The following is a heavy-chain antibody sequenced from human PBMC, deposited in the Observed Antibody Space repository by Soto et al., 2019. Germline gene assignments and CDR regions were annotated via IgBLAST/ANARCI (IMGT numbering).Heavy chain of an antibody. CDR3: AKDGDSITIFGVVITDSYGMDV. CDR1: GFTFSSYA. CDR2: ISGSGGST. Sequence: GGSLRLSCAASGFTFSSYAMSWVRQAPGKGLEWVSAISGSGGSTYYADSVKGRFTISRDNSKNTLYLQMNSLRAEDTAVYYCAKDGDSITIFGVVITDSYGMDVWGQGTTVTVSS. V-gene: IGHV3-23*01. J-gene: IGHJ6*02. D-gene: IGHD3-3*01.